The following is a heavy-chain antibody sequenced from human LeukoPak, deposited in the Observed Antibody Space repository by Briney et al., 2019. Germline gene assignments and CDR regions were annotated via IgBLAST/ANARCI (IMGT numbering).Heavy chain of an antibody. D-gene: IGHD1-26*01. V-gene: IGHV4-4*02. CDR1: GGSISSSNW. CDR3: ARRLLWGSGSYYDY. J-gene: IGHJ4*02. CDR2: IYHSGST. Sequence: PSGTLSLTCAVSGGSISSSNWWSWVRQPPGKGLEWIGEIYHSGSTNYNPSLKSRVTISVDKSKNQFSLKLSSVTATDTAVYYCARRLLWGSGSYYDYWGQGTLVTVSS.